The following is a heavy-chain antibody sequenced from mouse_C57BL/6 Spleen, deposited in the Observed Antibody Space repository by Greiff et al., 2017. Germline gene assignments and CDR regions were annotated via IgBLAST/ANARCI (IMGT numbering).Heavy chain of an antibody. V-gene: IGHV14-2*01. CDR1: GFNIKDYY. Sequence: VHVKQSGAELVKPGASVKLSCTASGFNIKDYYMHWVKQRTEQGLEWIGRIDPEDGETKYAPKFQGKATITADTSSNTAYLQLSSLTSEDTAVYYCARDYYGSWGAMDYWGQGTSVTVSS. CDR2: IDPEDGET. D-gene: IGHD1-1*01. CDR3: ARDYYGSWGAMDY. J-gene: IGHJ4*01.